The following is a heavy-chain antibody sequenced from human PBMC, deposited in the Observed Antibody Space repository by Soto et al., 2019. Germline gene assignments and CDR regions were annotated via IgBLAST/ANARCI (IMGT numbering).Heavy chain of an antibody. CDR1: GFTFSSYA. J-gene: IGHJ3*02. V-gene: IGHV3-30-3*01. D-gene: IGHD2-21*02. Sequence: QVQLVESGGGVVQPGRSLRLSCAASGFTFSSYAMHWVRQAPGKGLEWVAVISYDGSNKYYADSVKGRFTISRDNSKNPLYLQMKSLRAEDTAVYYCARDGPRAYCVGDCYSVLAFAFDIWVQGTMVTVSS. CDR3: ARDGPRAYCVGDCYSVLAFAFDI. CDR2: ISYDGSNK.